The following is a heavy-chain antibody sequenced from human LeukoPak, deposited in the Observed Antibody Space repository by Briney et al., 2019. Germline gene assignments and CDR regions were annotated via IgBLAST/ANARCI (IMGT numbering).Heavy chain of an antibody. CDR2: ISASADST. CDR1: GITFSSNA. Sequence: GGSLRLSCAASGITFSSNAMGWVRQAPGKGLEWLSSISASADSTNYADSVKGRFTISRDNSKNTLYLQMSSLRAEDTALYYCAKVVGGGDYWGQGTLVTVSS. CDR3: AKVVGGGDY. J-gene: IGHJ4*02. V-gene: IGHV3-23*01.